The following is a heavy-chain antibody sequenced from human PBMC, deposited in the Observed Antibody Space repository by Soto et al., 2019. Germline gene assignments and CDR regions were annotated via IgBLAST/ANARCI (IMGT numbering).Heavy chain of an antibody. CDR1: GFTFSSYA. Sequence: PGGSLRLSCAGSGFTFSSYAMSWVRQAPGMGLEWFSAISGSGGSTYYADSVKGRFTISRDNSKNTLYLQMNSLRAEDTAVYYCAKRFSAFWSGPSPYSMDVWGQGTTVTVSS. D-gene: IGHD3-3*01. CDR3: AKRFSAFWSGPSPYSMDV. CDR2: ISGSGGST. V-gene: IGHV3-23*01. J-gene: IGHJ6*02.